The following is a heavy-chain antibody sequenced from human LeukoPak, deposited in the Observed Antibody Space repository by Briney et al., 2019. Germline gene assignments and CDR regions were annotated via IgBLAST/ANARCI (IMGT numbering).Heavy chain of an antibody. CDR2: IIPIFGIA. CDR1: GRTFSSYA. J-gene: IGHJ6*02. CDR3: ARSSLYCSSTSCYQDYYYGMDV. Sequence: GASVNVSCKASGRTFSSYAISWVRQAPGQGLEWMGRIIPIFGIANYAQKFQGRVTITADKSTSTAYMELSSLRSEDTAVYYCARSSLYCSSTSCYQDYYYGMDVWGQGTTVTVSS. V-gene: IGHV1-69*04. D-gene: IGHD2-2*01.